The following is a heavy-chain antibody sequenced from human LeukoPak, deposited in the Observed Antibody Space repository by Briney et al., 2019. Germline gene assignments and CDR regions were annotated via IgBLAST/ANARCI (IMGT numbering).Heavy chain of an antibody. CDR3: ARFKNYGD. CDR1: GFTFSSYW. V-gene: IGHV3-7*01. CDR2: IKQDGSEK. D-gene: IGHD3-10*01. J-gene: IGHJ4*02. Sequence: GGTLRLSCAASGFTFSSYWMSWVRQAPGKGLEWVATIKQDGSEKYYVDSVKGRFTISRDSAKNSLYVQMNSRRAEDTAVYYCARFKNYGDWGQGTLVTVSS.